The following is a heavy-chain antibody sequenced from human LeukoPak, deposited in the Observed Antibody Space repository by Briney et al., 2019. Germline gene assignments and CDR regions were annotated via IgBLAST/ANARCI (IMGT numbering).Heavy chain of an antibody. CDR1: GSGFTFGNFG. D-gene: IGHD3-16*01. CDR2: ISGSGHYT. Sequence: GGSLRLSCEASGSGFTFGNFGVSWVRQAPGKGLGWLSGISGSGHYTYYADSVKGRFTISRDNSKNTLYIEMNSLRAEDTAVYYCAKDGSWGDYYFYFYMDVWGKGTTVTVSS. J-gene: IGHJ6*03. CDR3: AKDGSWGDYYFYFYMDV. V-gene: IGHV3-23*01.